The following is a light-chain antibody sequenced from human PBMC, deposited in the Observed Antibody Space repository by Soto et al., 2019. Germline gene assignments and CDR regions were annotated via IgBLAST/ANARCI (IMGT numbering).Light chain of an antibody. Sequence: QSALTQPRSVSGSPGQSVTISCTGTSSDVGAYSYVSWYQQHPGKAPKLMIYDVTKRPSGVPDRFSGSKSGNTASLTISGLQAEDEADYYCSSYTSNRPYVFGTGTKVTVL. CDR1: SSDVGAYSY. J-gene: IGLJ1*01. CDR2: DVT. V-gene: IGLV2-11*01. CDR3: SSYTSNRPYV.